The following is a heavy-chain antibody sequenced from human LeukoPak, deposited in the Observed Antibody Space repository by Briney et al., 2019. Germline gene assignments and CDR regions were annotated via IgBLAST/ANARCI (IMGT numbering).Heavy chain of an antibody. D-gene: IGHD3-22*01. CDR1: GFTFSSYS. Sequence: GGSLRLSCAASGFTFSSYSMNWVRQAPGKGLEWVSSISSSSSYIYYADSVKGRFTISRDNAKNSLYLQMNSLRDEDTAVYYCARERSTMIVVVINSYSDYWGQGTLVTVSS. CDR2: ISSSSSYI. J-gene: IGHJ4*02. CDR3: ARERSTMIVVVINSYSDY. V-gene: IGHV3-21*01.